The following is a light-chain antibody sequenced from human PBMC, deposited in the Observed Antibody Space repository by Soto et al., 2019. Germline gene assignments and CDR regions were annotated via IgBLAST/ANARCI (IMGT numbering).Light chain of an antibody. CDR3: CSYAGSSIL. J-gene: IGLJ2*01. Sequence: QSALTQPASVSGSPGQSITISCTGTSSDVGSYNLASWYQQHPGKAPKLMIYEGSKRPSGVSNRFSGSKSGNTASLIISGLQAEDEADYYCCSYAGSSILFGGGTKVTVL. CDR2: EGS. V-gene: IGLV2-23*01. CDR1: SSDVGSYNL.